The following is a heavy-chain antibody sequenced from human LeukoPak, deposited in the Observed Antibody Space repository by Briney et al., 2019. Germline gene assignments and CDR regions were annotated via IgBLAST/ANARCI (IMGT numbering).Heavy chain of an antibody. CDR2: ISGDGDGT. Sequence: GGSLTLSCAASGFAFGHYAMHWVRQAPGRGLEWVSLISGDGDGTYYADSVKGRFTISRDTSGNSLYLQMDSLRTEDTALYYCAKDRGGYYGSGTSYYFYGMDVWGQGTTVTVSS. CDR3: AKDRGGYYGSGTSYYFYGMDV. D-gene: IGHD3-10*01. V-gene: IGHV3-43*02. CDR1: GFAFGHYA. J-gene: IGHJ6*02.